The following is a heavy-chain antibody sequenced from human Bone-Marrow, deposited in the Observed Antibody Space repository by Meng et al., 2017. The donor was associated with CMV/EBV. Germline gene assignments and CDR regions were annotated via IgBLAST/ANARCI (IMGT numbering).Heavy chain of an antibody. J-gene: IGHJ6*02. D-gene: IGHD3-22*01. CDR3: ARGRVVIRSAYYYYYGMDV. V-gene: IGHV4-59*12. Sequence: SETLSLTCTVSGGSISSYYWSWIRQPPGKGLEWIGYIYYNGNTNYNPSLKSRVTISVDTSKNQFSLKLSSVTAADTAVYYCARGRVVIRSAYYYYYGMDVWGQGTTVTVSS. CDR1: GGSISSYY. CDR2: IYYNGNT.